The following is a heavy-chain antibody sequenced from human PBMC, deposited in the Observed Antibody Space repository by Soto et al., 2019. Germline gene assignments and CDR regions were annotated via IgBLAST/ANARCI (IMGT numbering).Heavy chain of an antibody. CDR2: ISYDGSNK. D-gene: IGHD3-10*01. CDR3: ARAMLLWFGESHYGMDV. Sequence: GGSLGLSCAASGFTFSSYGMHWVRQAPGKGLEWVAVISYDGSNKYYADSVKGRFTISRDNAKNSLYLQMNSLRAEDTAVYYCARAMLLWFGESHYGMDVWGQGTTVTVSS. CDR1: GFTFSSYG. J-gene: IGHJ6*02. V-gene: IGHV3-30*03.